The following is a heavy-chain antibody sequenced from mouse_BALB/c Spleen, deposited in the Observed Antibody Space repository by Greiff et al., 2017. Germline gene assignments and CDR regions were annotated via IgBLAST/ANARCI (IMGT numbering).Heavy chain of an antibody. Sequence: VHLVESGPGLVAPSQSLSITCTVSGFSLTGNGVNWVRQPPGKGLEWLGMIWGDGSTDYNSALKSRLSISKDNSKSQVFLKMNSLQTDDTARYYCARWLTGTGFDSWGQGTTLTVSS. V-gene: IGHV2-6-7*01. CDR3: ARWLTGTGFDS. CDR1: GFSLTGNG. J-gene: IGHJ2*01. CDR2: IWGDGST. D-gene: IGHD4-1*01.